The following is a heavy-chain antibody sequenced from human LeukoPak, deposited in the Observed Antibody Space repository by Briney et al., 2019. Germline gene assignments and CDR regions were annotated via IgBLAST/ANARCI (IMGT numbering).Heavy chain of an antibody. D-gene: IGHD4-17*01. CDR1: GGSISSGGYY. J-gene: IGHJ4*02. CDR3: ARGSYDYGDYN. CDR2: IDYSGST. Sequence: SETLSLTCTVSGGSISSGGYYWSWIRQHPGKGLEWIGYIDYSGSTYYNPSLKSRVTISVDTSKNQFSLKLSSVTAADTAVYYCARGSYDYGDYNWGQGTLVTVSS. V-gene: IGHV4-31*03.